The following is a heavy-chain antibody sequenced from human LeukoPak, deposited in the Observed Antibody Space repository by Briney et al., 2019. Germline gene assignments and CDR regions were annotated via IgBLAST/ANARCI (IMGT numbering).Heavy chain of an antibody. CDR3: ARGSITPAQNWFDP. D-gene: IGHD3-10*01. CDR1: GYTFTSYD. CDR2: MNPNSGNT. V-gene: IGHV1-8*01. J-gene: IGHJ5*02. Sequence: ASVTVSCKASGYTFTSYDINWVRQATGQGLEWMGWMNPNSGNTGYAQKFQGRVTMTRNTSISTAYMELSSLRSEDTAVYYCARGSITPAQNWFDPWGQGTLVTVSS.